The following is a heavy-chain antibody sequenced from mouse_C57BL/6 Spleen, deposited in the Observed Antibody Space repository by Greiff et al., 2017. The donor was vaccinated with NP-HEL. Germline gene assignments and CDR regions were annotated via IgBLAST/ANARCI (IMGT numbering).Heavy chain of an antibody. CDR2: ISSGGSYT. J-gene: IGHJ2*01. Sequence: EVQLVESGGDLVKPGGSLKLSCAASGFTFSSYGMSWVRQTPDKRLEWVATISSGGSYTYYPDSVKGRFTISRDNAKNTLYLQMSSLKSEDTAMYYCASLPNYFDYWGQGTTLTVSS. V-gene: IGHV5-6*01. CDR1: GFTFSSYG. CDR3: ASLPNYFDY.